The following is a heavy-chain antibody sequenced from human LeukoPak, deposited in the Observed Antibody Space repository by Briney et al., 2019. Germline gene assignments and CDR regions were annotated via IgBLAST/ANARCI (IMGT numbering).Heavy chain of an antibody. CDR1: GFTFDDYA. CDR3: AKDWQYYYASSGYLQH. CDR2: ISGDGGST. V-gene: IGHV3-43*02. Sequence: GGSLRLSCAASGFTFDDYAMHWVRQAPGKGLEWVSLISGDGGSTYYADSVKGRFTISRDNSKNSLYLQMNSLRTEDTALYYCAKDWQYYYASSGYLQHWGQGTLVTVSS. D-gene: IGHD3-22*01. J-gene: IGHJ1*01.